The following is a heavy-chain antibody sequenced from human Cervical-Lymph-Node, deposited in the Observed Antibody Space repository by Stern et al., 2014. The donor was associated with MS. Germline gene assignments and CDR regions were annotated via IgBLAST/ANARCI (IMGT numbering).Heavy chain of an antibody. CDR2: IWYDGSNK. Sequence: VQLVESGGGVVQPGRSLRLSCAASGFTFSSYGMHWVRQAPGKGLEWVAVIWYDGSNKYYADSVKGRFTISRDNSKNTLYLQMNSLRAEDTAVYYCARGFSSSWTMYYYGMDVWGQGTTVTVSS. CDR3: ARGFSSSWTMYYYGMDV. CDR1: GFTFSSYG. V-gene: IGHV3-33*01. D-gene: IGHD6-13*01. J-gene: IGHJ6*02.